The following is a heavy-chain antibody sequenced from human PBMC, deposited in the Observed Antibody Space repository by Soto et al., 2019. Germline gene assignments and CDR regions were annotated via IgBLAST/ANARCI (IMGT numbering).Heavy chain of an antibody. CDR1: GFTVSSNY. CDR3: ARGFGWLDY. CDR2: ISSNGGST. V-gene: IGHV3-64*01. D-gene: IGHD6-19*01. J-gene: IGHJ4*02. Sequence: EVQLVESGGGLVQPGGSLRLSCAASGFTVSSNYMTWVRQAPGKGLEYVSAISSNGGSTYYANSVKGRFTISRDNSKNTLYLQMGSLRAEDMAVYYYARGFGWLDYWGQGTLVTVSS.